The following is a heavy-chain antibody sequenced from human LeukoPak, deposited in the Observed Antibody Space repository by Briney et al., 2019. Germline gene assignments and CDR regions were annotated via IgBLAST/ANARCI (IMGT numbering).Heavy chain of an antibody. Sequence: SQTLSLTCAVSGDSVSSNSVTWNWIRESPSRGLEWLGRTYYRSTWYNDYAVSVRGRITVNPDTSKNQFSLHLNSVTPEDTAVYYCARRLTQYDCFDPWGQGILVTVSS. V-gene: IGHV6-1*01. CDR2: TYYRSTWYN. CDR1: GDSVSSNSVT. D-gene: IGHD2-2*01. J-gene: IGHJ5*02. CDR3: ARRLTQYDCFDP.